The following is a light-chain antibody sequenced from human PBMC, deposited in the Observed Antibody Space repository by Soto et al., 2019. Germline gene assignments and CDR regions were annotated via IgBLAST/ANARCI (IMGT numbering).Light chain of an antibody. CDR2: NTN. CDR1: SGSVSTRNY. V-gene: IGLV8-61*01. Sequence: QAVVTQEPSFSVSPGGTVTLTCGLTSGSVSTRNYPSWYQQIQGQAPRTLIYNTNTRSSGVPDRFSGSILGNKAALTITGARAEDKSHYYSVHYVGSGIHWVCGGGTNVTVL. CDR3: VHYVGSGIHWV. J-gene: IGLJ3*02.